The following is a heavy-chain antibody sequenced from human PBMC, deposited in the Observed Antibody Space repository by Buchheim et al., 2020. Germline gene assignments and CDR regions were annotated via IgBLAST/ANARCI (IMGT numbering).Heavy chain of an antibody. CDR1: GFTVSSNY. CDR3: AREGYLCSGGRCS. J-gene: IGHJ5*02. D-gene: IGHD2-15*01. Sequence: EVQLVESGGGLVQPGGSVRLSCAASGFTVSSNYMSWVRQAPGKGLEWVSVIHSGGSTYYADSVKGRFTISRDNSKNTLYLQMNSLREEDTAVYYCAREGYLCSGGRCSWGQGT. V-gene: IGHV3-66*01. CDR2: IHSGGST.